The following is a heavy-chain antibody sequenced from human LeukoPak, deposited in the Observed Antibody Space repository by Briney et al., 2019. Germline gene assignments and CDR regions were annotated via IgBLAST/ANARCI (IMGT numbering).Heavy chain of an antibody. D-gene: IGHD6-19*01. CDR3: ARRISVAGGGTAFDL. V-gene: IGHV3-11*01. CDR1: YY. CDR2: ISSSSSTI. J-gene: IGHJ3*01. Sequence: YYWGWIRQPPGKGLEWVSYISSSSSTIYYADSVKGRFTISRDNAKNSLYLQMNSLRDADTAFYYCARRISVAGGGTAFDLWGQGTLVTVSS.